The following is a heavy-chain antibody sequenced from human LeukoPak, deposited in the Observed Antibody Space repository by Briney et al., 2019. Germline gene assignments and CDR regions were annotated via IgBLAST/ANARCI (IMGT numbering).Heavy chain of an antibody. CDR3: VRDDPGVQQQRRLSPFDI. V-gene: IGHV3-21*04. CDR2: ISKSRNNR. Sequence: GGSLRLSCAASGFTFSSYWMSWVRQAPGKGLEGVACISKSRNNRYYADSVKGRFTISRDDATSSLYLQMHSLRVEDTALYYCVRDDPGVQQQRRLSPFDIWGQGTMVTVSS. D-gene: IGHD1-1*01. CDR1: GFTFSSYW. J-gene: IGHJ3*02.